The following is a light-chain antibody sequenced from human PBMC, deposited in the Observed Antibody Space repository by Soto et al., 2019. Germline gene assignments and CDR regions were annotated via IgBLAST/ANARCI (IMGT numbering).Light chain of an antibody. CDR2: GAS. Sequence: EIVMTQSPVTLSVSPGERATLSCRASQSVGSHLAWYQQKPGQAPRLLIYGASTRATGFPARFSGSGSGTEFTLTISSLQSEDFAIYYCQQYNNWPLYSFGQGTKVDIK. V-gene: IGKV3-15*01. J-gene: IGKJ2*01. CDR3: QQYNNWPLYS. CDR1: QSVGSH.